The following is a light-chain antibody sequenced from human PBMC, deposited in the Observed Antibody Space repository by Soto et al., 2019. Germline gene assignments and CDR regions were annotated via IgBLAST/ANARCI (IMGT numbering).Light chain of an antibody. CDR2: DVS. CDR3: SSYTSSSTLVV. Sequence: QSALTQPASVSGSPGQSITISCTGTSSDVGGYNYVSWYQQHPGKAPKLMIYDVSNRPSGVSNRFSGSKSGNTASLTISGLQAEDVADYDCSSYTSSSTLVVFGGGTKLTVL. CDR1: SSDVGGYNY. V-gene: IGLV2-14*01. J-gene: IGLJ2*01.